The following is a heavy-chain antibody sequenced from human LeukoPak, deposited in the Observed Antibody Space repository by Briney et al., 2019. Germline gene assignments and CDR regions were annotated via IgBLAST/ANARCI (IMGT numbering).Heavy chain of an antibody. Sequence: GGSLRLSCAASGFRFKNYAMAWVRQPPGKGLEWVSTISASGGGTYYADSVMGRFTISRDNSKDTLSLQMNSLRAEDTAVYNCAKEGATGGPFDYWGQGTLVTVSS. CDR2: ISASGGGT. J-gene: IGHJ4*02. CDR1: GFRFKNYA. V-gene: IGHV3-23*01. CDR3: AKEGATGGPFDY. D-gene: IGHD1-26*01.